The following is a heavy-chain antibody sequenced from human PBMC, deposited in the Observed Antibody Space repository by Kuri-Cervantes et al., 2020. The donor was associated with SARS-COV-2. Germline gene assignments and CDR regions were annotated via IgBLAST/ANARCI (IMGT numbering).Heavy chain of an antibody. CDR1: GFTFRSYS. V-gene: IGHV3-21*01. CDR3: ARAKLGGYDAFDL. D-gene: IGHD3-22*01. J-gene: IGHJ3*01. CDR2: IDSSSDYI. Sequence: GESLKISCAASGFTFRSYSMNWVRQTPGKGLEWVSSIDSSSDYIYYADSAKGRFTISRDNANNSLSLQMNSLGAEDTAVYYCARAKLGGYDAFDLWGQGTMVTVSS.